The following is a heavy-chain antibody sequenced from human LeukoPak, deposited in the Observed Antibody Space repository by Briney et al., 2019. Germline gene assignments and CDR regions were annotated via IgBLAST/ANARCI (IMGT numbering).Heavy chain of an antibody. Sequence: GGSLRLSCAASGFSFSSYEMNWVRQAPRKGLEWVSYISSSGSAIYSAASVKGRSTISRDNAKNSLYLQMNSLRAEDTAVYYCARGQYCTNGVCTDYWYFDLWGRGTLVTVSS. J-gene: IGHJ2*01. V-gene: IGHV3-48*03. CDR1: GFSFSSYE. CDR2: ISSSGSAI. CDR3: ARGQYCTNGVCTDYWYFDL. D-gene: IGHD2-8*01.